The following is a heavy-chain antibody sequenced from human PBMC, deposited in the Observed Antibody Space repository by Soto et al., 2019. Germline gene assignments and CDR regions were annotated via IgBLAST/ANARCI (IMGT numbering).Heavy chain of an antibody. CDR2: ISGSGGST. V-gene: IGHV3-23*01. CDR3: AKTEYYYDSSGYYPLYYYGMDV. Sequence: PGGSLRLSCAASGFTFSSYAMSWVRQAPGKGLEWVSAISGSGGSTYYADSVKGRFTISRDNSKNTLYLQMNSLRAEDTAVYYCAKTEYYYDSSGYYPLYYYGMDVWGQGTTVTVSS. D-gene: IGHD3-22*01. CDR1: GFTFSSYA. J-gene: IGHJ6*02.